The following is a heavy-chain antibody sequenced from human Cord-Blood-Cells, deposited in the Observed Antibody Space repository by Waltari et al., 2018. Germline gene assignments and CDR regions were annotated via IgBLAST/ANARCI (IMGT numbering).Heavy chain of an antibody. CDR2: INHSGST. CDR3: ARGTGLGYYFDY. J-gene: IGHJ4*02. CDR1: GGSFSGYY. V-gene: IGHV4-34*01. Sequence: QVQLQQWGAGLLKPSETLSLTCAVYGGSFSGYYWSWIRQPPGKGLEWIGEINHSGSTNDNPSLKSRVTISVDTSKNQFSLKLSSVTAADTAVYYCARGTGLGYYFDYWGQGTLVTVSS. D-gene: IGHD6-19*01.